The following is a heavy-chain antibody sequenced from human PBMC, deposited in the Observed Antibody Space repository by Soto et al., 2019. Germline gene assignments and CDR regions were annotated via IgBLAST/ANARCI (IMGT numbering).Heavy chain of an antibody. Sequence: QVQLQESGPGLVKPSQTLSLTCTVSGGSISSDSFYWNWIRQHPGKGLEWIGYVYYSGSTYYNPSFTSRVTMSVDTSKNQFSLNLKSVTAADTAVYSCARAEVKRGRPHCGSTSCVYYFDSWGQGTLVSVSS. CDR3: ARAEVKRGRPHCGSTSCVYYFDS. CDR2: VYYSGST. D-gene: IGHD2-2*01. J-gene: IGHJ4*02. V-gene: IGHV4-31*03. CDR1: GGSISSDSFY.